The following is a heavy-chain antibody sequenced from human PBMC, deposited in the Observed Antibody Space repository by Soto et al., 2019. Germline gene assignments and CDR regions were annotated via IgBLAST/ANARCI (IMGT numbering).Heavy chain of an antibody. CDR3: ARGRYCSSTSCYTVNSYDAFDI. J-gene: IGHJ3*02. Sequence: GGSLRLSCAASGFTFSSYGMHWVRQAPGKGLEWVAVIWYDGSNKYYADSVKGRFTISRDNSKNTLYLQMNSLRAEDTAVYYCARGRYCSSTSCYTVNSYDAFDIWGQGTMVTVSS. CDR2: IWYDGSNK. V-gene: IGHV3-33*01. D-gene: IGHD2-2*02. CDR1: GFTFSSYG.